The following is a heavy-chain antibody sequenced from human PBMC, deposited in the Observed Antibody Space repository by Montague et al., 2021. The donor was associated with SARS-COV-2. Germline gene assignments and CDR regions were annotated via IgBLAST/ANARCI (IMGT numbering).Heavy chain of an antibody. J-gene: IGHJ4*02. CDR3: AHSRYYYYDSSGYRVYYFDY. V-gene: IGHV2-5*02. CDR2: IYWDDDK. CDR1: GFSLSTSGVG. Sequence: PPLGKPTQTLTLTCTFSGFSLSTSGVGVGWIRQPPGKALEWLALIYWDDDKRYSPSLKSRLTITKDTSKNQVVLTMTNMDPVDTATYYCAHSRYYYYDSSGYRVYYFDYWGQGTLVTGSS. D-gene: IGHD3-22*01.